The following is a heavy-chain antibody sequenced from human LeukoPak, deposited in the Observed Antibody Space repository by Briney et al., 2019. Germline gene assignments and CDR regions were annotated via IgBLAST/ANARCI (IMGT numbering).Heavy chain of an antibody. D-gene: IGHD3-22*01. Sequence: GGSLRLSCAASGFTFSSYEMNWVRQAPGKGLEWVSYISSSGSTIYYAGSVKGRFTISRDNAKNSMYLQMNSLGAEDTAVYYCARGRYDSSGYYPIFDYWGQGTLVTVSS. CDR2: ISSSGSTI. V-gene: IGHV3-48*03. CDR3: ARGRYDSSGYYPIFDY. J-gene: IGHJ4*02. CDR1: GFTFSSYE.